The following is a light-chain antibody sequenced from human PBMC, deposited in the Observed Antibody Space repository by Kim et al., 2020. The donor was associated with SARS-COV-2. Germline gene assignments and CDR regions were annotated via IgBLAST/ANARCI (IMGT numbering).Light chain of an antibody. V-gene: IGLV3-25*03. CDR1: ALPKQY. CDR3: QSADSSGTYGV. J-gene: IGLJ2*01. CDR2: KDS. Sequence: PGQTARITCSGDALPKQYAFWYQQKPGQAPVLVIYKDSERPSGTPESFSGPSSGTTVTLTISGVQAEDEADYYCQSADSSGTYGVFGGGTQLTAL.